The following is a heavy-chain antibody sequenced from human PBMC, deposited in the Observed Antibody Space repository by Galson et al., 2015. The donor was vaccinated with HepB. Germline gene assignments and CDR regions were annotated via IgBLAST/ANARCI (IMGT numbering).Heavy chain of an antibody. Sequence: SETLSLTCTVSGGSISSSSYYWDWIRQPPGKGLEWIATIYSSVTTYYNPSLKSRVTISVDTSRNQFSLNLNSVTAADTAVYFCARHPLDSADGIAFDIWGHGTMVTVSS. J-gene: IGHJ3*02. V-gene: IGHV4-39*01. D-gene: IGHD6-13*01. CDR2: IYSSVTT. CDR3: ARHPLDSADGIAFDI. CDR1: GGSISSSSYY.